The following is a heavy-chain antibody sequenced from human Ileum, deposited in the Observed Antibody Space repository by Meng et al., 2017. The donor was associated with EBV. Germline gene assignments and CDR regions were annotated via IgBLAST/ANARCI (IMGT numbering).Heavy chain of an antibody. J-gene: IGHJ4*02. Sequence: QVRLVESGGGVVQPGRSLRLSCAASGYSFSDYAMHWVRQAPGKGLEWVAVISYDGNTKYYAESVEGRFSISRDNSDNTMSLQMNILGPDDTGMYHCARERRGFYAEHWGQGARVTVSS. V-gene: IGHV3-30*04. CDR2: ISYDGNTK. CDR1: GYSFSDYA. D-gene: IGHD1-14*01. CDR3: ARERRGFYAEH.